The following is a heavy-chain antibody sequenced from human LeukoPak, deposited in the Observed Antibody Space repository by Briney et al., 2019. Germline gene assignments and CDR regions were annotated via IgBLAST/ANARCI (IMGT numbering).Heavy chain of an antibody. Sequence: KPSETLALTCTVSGGSLSSYYWSWIRPPPGKGLEWTGHISDSGSTNYNPSLKGRLTISVDTSKNQFSLKLSPVTAADTAVYYCARTRYSSGWFFDYWGQGILVTVSS. V-gene: IGHV4-59*01. J-gene: IGHJ4*02. CDR2: ISDSGST. CDR3: ARTRYSSGWFFDY. D-gene: IGHD6-19*01. CDR1: GGSLSSYY.